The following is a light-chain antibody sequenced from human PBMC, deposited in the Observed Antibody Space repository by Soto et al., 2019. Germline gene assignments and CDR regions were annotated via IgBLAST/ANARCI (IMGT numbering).Light chain of an antibody. Sequence: QSALTQPPSASGSPGQSVTISCTGTSSDVGGYNYVSWYQQHPGKAPKLMIYDVSKRPSGVPDRFSGSKSGNTASLTVSGLQGEDEADYYCSSYAGSNNFVVFGGGTQLTVL. CDR1: SSDVGGYNY. CDR2: DVS. CDR3: SSYAGSNNFVV. J-gene: IGLJ2*01. V-gene: IGLV2-8*01.